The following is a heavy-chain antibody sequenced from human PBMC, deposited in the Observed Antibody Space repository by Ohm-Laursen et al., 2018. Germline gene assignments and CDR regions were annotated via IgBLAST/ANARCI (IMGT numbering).Heavy chain of an antibody. CDR1: GFTFSDYY. Sequence: SLRLSCTASGFTFSDYYMSWIRQAPGKGLEWVSYISSSGSTIYYADSVKGRFTISRDNAKNSLYLQMNSLRAEDTAVYYCARRTYYYDSSGYSDYYYGMDVWGQGTTVTVSS. V-gene: IGHV3-11*01. CDR2: ISSSGSTI. CDR3: ARRTYYYDSSGYSDYYYGMDV. J-gene: IGHJ6*02. D-gene: IGHD3-22*01.